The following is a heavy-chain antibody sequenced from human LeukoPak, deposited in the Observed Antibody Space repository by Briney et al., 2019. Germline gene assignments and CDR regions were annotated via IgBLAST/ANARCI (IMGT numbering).Heavy chain of an antibody. Sequence: PGGSLRLSCAASGFTFSSYAMSWVRQAPGKGLEWVSAISGSGGSTYYADSVKGRFTISRDNSKNTLYLQMNSLRAEDTAVYYCAREGFYGSGSYYRRGFDYWGQGTLVTVSS. CDR3: AREGFYGSGSYYRRGFDY. CDR1: GFTFSSYA. J-gene: IGHJ4*02. V-gene: IGHV3-23*01. CDR2: ISGSGGST. D-gene: IGHD3-10*01.